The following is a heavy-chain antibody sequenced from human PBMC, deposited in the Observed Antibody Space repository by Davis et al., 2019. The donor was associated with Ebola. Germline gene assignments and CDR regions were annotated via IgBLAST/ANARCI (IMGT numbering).Heavy chain of an antibody. J-gene: IGHJ4*02. D-gene: IGHD5-18*01. CDR3: AKGRGGYSYGSKFDY. V-gene: IGHV3-23*01. CDR2: ISGSGGST. Sequence: GESLKIPCAASGFTVSSTYMSWVRQAPGKGLEWVSAISGSGGSTYYADSVKGRFTISRDNSKNTLYLQMNSLRAEDTAVYYCAKGRGGYSYGSKFDYWGQGTLVTVSS. CDR1: GFTVSSTY.